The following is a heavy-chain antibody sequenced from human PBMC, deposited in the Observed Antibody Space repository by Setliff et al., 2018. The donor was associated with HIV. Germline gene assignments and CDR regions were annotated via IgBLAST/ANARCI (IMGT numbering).Heavy chain of an antibody. J-gene: IGHJ3*02. CDR1: GYSINRGYY. V-gene: IGHV4-38-2*02. Sequence: SETLSLTCAVSGYSINRGYYWGWIRQPPGKGLEWIGSAYQNGNTYYNPSLRSRVTISVDTSKNQLSLHLTTLTAADTALYYCARDSCYGGGCYSLTAFDIWGQGAVVTVSS. CDR3: ARDSCYGGGCYSLTAFDI. CDR2: AYQNGNT. D-gene: IGHD2-15*01.